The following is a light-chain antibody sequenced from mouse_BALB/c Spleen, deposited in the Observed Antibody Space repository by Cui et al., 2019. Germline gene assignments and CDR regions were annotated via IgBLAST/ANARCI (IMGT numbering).Light chain of an antibody. CDR3: HQYHRSPFT. V-gene: IGKV4-74*01. J-gene: IGKJ4*01. Sequence: QIALTQSPAIMSASLGERVTMTCTASSSVSSSYLHWYQQKPGSSPKLWIYSTSNLASGVPARFSGSGSGTSYSLTISSMEAEDAATYYCHQYHRSPFTFGSGTKLEIK. CDR1: SSVSSSY. CDR2: STS.